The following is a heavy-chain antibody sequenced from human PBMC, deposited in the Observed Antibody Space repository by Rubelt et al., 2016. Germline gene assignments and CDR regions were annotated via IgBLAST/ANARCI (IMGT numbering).Heavy chain of an antibody. J-gene: IGHJ4*02. Sequence: QVQLQESGPGLVKPSETLSLTCAVSGGSISTYYWSWIRQPPGKGLEWIGYIYYSGSANYNPSLKSRVTISVDTSKNQFSLKLTSVTATDTAVYYCAKGVSSDWRPFDYWGQGTLVTVSS. V-gene: IGHV4-59*08. CDR1: GGSISTYY. D-gene: IGHD3-22*01. CDR2: IYYSGSA. CDR3: AKGVSSDWRPFDY.